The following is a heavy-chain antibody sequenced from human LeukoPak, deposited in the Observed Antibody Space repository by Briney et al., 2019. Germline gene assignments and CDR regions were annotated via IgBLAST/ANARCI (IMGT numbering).Heavy chain of an antibody. V-gene: IGHV1-2*06. CDR1: GYTFTGYY. Sequence: ASVKVSCKASGYTFTGYYIHWVRQAPGQGLEWMGRINPNTGGTDYAQKFQGRVTMTRDTSITTAYMELSRLTSDDTAIYYCAKVPPSITAAGNWLGPWGRGALVTVSS. D-gene: IGHD6-13*01. J-gene: IGHJ5*02. CDR3: AKVPPSITAAGNWLGP. CDR2: INPNTGGT.